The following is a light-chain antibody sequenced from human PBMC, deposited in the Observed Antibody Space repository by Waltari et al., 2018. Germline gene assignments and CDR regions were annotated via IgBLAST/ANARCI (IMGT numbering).Light chain of an antibody. Sequence: QSALTQPAPVSGSPGPSIPISCTGTSRAVGGYNYAPWYQQHPGKAPKLMIYEVSNRPSGVSNRFSGSKSGNTASLTISGLQAEDEADYYCSSYTSSSTLVFGGGTKLTVL. J-gene: IGLJ2*01. CDR3: SSYTSSSTLV. CDR1: SRAVGGYNY. CDR2: EVS. V-gene: IGLV2-14*01.